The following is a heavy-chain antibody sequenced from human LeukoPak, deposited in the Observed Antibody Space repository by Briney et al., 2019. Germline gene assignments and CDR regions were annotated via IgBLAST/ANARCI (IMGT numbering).Heavy chain of an antibody. J-gene: IGHJ6*03. CDR1: GGTFSNYA. Sequence: SVTVSFTATGGTFSNYAISWVGQAAGQGGGRMGGIIPILGRGNYAQNFQGRVTITADESTSTAYMELSSLRSEDTAVYYCAREAGSRSSWYNENYYYYMDVWGKGPTVTVSS. CDR3: AREAGSRSSWYNENYYYYMDV. V-gene: IGHV1-69*13. D-gene: IGHD6-13*01. CDR2: IIPILGRG.